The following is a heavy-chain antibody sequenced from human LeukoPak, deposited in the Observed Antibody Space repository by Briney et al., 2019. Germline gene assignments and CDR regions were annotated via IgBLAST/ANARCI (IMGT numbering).Heavy chain of an antibody. CDR1: GXTFTSYG. D-gene: IGHD3-3*01. Sequence: GASXXVXCKASGXTFTSYGISWVRQAPGQGREWMGWISAYNGNTNYAQKLQGRVTITTDTSTSKAYMELRSLRSDDTAVYYCARERITVFGVVWWYFDYWGQGTLVTVSS. CDR3: ARERITVFGVVWWYFDY. CDR2: ISAYNGNT. V-gene: IGHV1-18*01. J-gene: IGHJ4*02.